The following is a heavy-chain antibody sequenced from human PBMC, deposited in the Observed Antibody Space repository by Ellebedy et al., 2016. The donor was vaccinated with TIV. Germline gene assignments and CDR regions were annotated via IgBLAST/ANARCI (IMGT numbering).Heavy chain of an antibody. Sequence: GESLKISCEASGFPFSTAWMTWVRQDPGKGPVWVSRITSDGSSTDYADSVKGRFTISRDNARNTLYLQMNSLRAEDTAVYYCARGGFMHWFDPWGQGTLVTVSS. CDR2: ITSDGSST. CDR1: GFPFSTAW. V-gene: IGHV3-74*01. D-gene: IGHD3-10*01. J-gene: IGHJ5*02. CDR3: ARGGFMHWFDP.